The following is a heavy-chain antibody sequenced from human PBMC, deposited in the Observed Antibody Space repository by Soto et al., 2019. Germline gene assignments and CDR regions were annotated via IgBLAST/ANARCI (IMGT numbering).Heavy chain of an antibody. D-gene: IGHD2-15*01. CDR3: AKAKGYCSGGTCYHGSYYSSYTMDV. J-gene: IGHJ6*02. Sequence: GGSLRLSCEGSGFTLSSSGMHWVRQAPGKGLEWVAVISFDGSNKYYGESVKGRFTISRDNSKNTLYLQMNSLGAEDTAVYYCAKAKGYCSGGTCYHGSYYSSYTMDVWGQGTTVTVSS. CDR1: GFTLSSSG. V-gene: IGHV3-30*18. CDR2: ISFDGSNK.